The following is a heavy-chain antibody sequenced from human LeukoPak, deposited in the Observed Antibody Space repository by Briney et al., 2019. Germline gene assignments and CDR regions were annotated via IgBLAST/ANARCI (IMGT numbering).Heavy chain of an antibody. CDR1: GFTFSSYS. D-gene: IGHD3-22*01. J-gene: IGHJ4*02. V-gene: IGHV3-21*01. CDR2: ISSSSSYI. Sequence: GGSLRLSCAASGFTFSSYSMNWVRQAPGKGLEWVSSISSSSSYIYYADSVKGRFIISRDNAKKSLYLQVNSLRVEDTAVYYCARAAPTRTLIGSGADYWGQGTLVTVSS. CDR3: ARAAPTRTLIGSGADY.